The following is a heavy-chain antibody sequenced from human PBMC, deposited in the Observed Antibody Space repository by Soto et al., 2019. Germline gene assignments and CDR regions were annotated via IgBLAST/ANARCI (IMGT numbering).Heavy chain of an antibody. Sequence: QVQLQESGPSLVKPSGTLSLTCVITNASISSSNWWSWVRQAPGKGLEWIGEIYHTGRTNYAPSLKSRVTMSIGKSNNRSSLRLTSLPAADTAVYYCVRDEAHYDILSGSSLGRAFDIWGQGTMVTVSS. J-gene: IGHJ3*02. CDR3: VRDEAHYDILSGSSLGRAFDI. CDR1: NASISSSNW. D-gene: IGHD3-9*01. CDR2: IYHTGRT. V-gene: IGHV4-4*02.